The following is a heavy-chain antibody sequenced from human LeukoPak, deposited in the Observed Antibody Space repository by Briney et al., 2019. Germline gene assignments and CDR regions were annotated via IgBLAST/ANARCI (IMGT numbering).Heavy chain of an antibody. J-gene: IGHJ4*02. Sequence: SQTLSLTCAISGDSASSNSAAWNWIRQSPSRVLEWLGRTYYRSKWYNDYAVSVKSRITINPDTSKNQFSLQLNSATPEDTAVYYCARGQGGIAARRLALDYWGQGTLVTVSS. CDR2: TYYRSKWYN. D-gene: IGHD6-6*01. V-gene: IGHV6-1*01. CDR3: ARGQGGIAARRLALDY. CDR1: GDSASSNSAA.